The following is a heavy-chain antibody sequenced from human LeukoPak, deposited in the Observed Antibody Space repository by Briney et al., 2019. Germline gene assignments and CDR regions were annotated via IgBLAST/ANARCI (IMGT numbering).Heavy chain of an antibody. CDR3: ARDKDRGYSYGWFGY. CDR1: GGSISSSGFF. J-gene: IGHJ4*02. D-gene: IGHD5-18*01. Sequence: PSETLSLTCTVSGGSISSSGFFWGWLRQPPGKGLEWIGSIYYSGSTYYNPSLKSRVTISVDTSKNQFSLKLSSVTAADAAVYYCARDKDRGYSYGWFGYWGQGTLVTVSS. CDR2: IYYSGST. V-gene: IGHV4-39*02.